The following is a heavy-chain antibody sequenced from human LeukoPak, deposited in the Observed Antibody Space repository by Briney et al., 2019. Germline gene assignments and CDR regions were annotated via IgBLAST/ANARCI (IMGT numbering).Heavy chain of an antibody. Sequence: YPSETLSLTCTVSGGSISSGGYYWSWIRQHPGKGLEWIGYIYYSGSTYYNPSLKSRVTISVDTSKNQFSLKLSSVTAADTAVYYCARAPRGDDSSGYYYPVNSQHWGQGTLVTVSS. D-gene: IGHD3-22*01. CDR2: IYYSGST. V-gene: IGHV4-31*03. J-gene: IGHJ1*01. CDR1: GGSISSGGYY. CDR3: ARAPRGDDSSGYYYPVNSQH.